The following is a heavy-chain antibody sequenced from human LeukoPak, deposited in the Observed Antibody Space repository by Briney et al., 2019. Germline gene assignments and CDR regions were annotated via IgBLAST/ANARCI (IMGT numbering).Heavy chain of an antibody. Sequence: SETLSLTCTVSSGSISTSNYYWGWVRQPPGKALEWIGNIFYSGSTYYSPSLKSRVTISVDTSKNQFSLKLSSVTAADTAVYYCARHRRNYDYVWGSYRQKDDYWGQGTLVTVSS. CDR3: ARHRRNYDYVWGSYRQKDDY. D-gene: IGHD3-16*02. CDR1: SGSISTSNYY. V-gene: IGHV4-39*01. CDR2: IFYSGST. J-gene: IGHJ4*02.